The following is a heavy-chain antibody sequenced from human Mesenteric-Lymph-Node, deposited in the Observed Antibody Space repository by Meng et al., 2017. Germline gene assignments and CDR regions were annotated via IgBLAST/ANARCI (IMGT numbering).Heavy chain of an antibody. Sequence: SETLSLTCTVSGGSISSGGYYWSWIRQHPGKGLEWIGYIYYSGSTYYNPSLKSRVTISVDTSKNQFSLRLSSVTAADTAVYYCARVVPCSCTSCYLSFDYWGQGTLVTVSS. CDR3: ARVVPCSCTSCYLSFDY. D-gene: IGHD2-2*01. CDR1: GGSISSGGYY. J-gene: IGHJ4*02. V-gene: IGHV4-31*03. CDR2: IYYSGST.